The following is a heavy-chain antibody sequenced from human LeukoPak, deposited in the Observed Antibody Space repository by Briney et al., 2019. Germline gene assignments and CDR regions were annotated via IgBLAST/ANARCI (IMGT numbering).Heavy chain of an antibody. V-gene: IGHV4-59*01. CDR3: ARDGGVDMRYSSGSFGAFDV. J-gene: IGHJ3*01. Sequence: PSETLSLTCTVSGGSISGYYWSWIRQPPGKGLEYIAYIYYSGSTNYNPYPKSRVTISADTSTNKFSLKLSSVTGAATAVHYCARDGGVDMRYSSGSFGAFDVWGQGTVVTAS. CDR1: GGSISGYY. D-gene: IGHD5-18*01. CDR2: IYYSGST.